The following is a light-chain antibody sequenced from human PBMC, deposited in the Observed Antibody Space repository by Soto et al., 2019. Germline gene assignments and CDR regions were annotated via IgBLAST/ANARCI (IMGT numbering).Light chain of an antibody. CDR3: LHYGGSPLT. J-gene: IGKJ5*01. Sequence: EIVLTQSPGTLSLSPGERATLSCRASQSVNSDYLAWFQQKPGQAPRLLIYGASTRTTGIPDRSSGSGSGTDFTLTIGRLEPGDFAVYYCLHYGGSPLTFGQGTRLEIK. CDR2: GAS. CDR1: QSVNSDY. V-gene: IGKV3-20*01.